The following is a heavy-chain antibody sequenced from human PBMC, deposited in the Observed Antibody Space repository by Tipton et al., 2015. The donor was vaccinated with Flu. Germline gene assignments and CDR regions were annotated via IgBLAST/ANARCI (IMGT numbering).Heavy chain of an antibody. J-gene: IGHJ2*01. Sequence: TLSLTCTVSGGSISSYYWSWIRQPPGKGLEWIGYISYSGSTNYNPSLKSRVTIPVDTSKNQFSVKLSSVTAADTAVYYCARRAAAGYWYFDLWGRGTLVTVSS. D-gene: IGHD6-13*01. V-gene: IGHV4-59*08. CDR1: GGSISSYY. CDR2: ISYSGST. CDR3: ARRAAAGYWYFDL.